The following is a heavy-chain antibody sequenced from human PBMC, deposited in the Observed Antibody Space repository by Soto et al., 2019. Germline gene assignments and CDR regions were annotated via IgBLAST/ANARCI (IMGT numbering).Heavy chain of an antibody. D-gene: IGHD3-22*01. V-gene: IGHV4-31*03. J-gene: IGHJ5*02. CDR3: ARDGSGDSSGYYYSWFDP. Sequence: PPETLFLPCTVSGGSISSGGYFWGWIRQHPGKGLEWIGYIYYSGSTYYNPSLKSRVTISVDTSKNQFSLKLSSVTAADTAVYYCARDGSGDSSGYYYSWFDPWGQGTLVTVSS. CDR2: IYYSGST. CDR1: GGSISSGGYF.